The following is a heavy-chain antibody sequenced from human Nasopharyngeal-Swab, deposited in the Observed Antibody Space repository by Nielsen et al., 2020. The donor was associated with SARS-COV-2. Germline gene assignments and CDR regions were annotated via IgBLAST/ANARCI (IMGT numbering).Heavy chain of an antibody. Sequence: GGSLRLSCAASGFTFSRHWMHWVRQAPGKGLEWVAVISYDGSNKYYADSVKGRLTISRDNSKNTLYLQMYSLRAEDTAVYYCARDQHIAAAGLLVPVYYYYMDVWGKGTTVTVSS. CDR3: ARDQHIAAAGLLVPVYYYYMDV. J-gene: IGHJ6*03. CDR1: GFTFSRHW. CDR2: ISYDGSNK. V-gene: IGHV3-30-3*01. D-gene: IGHD6-13*01.